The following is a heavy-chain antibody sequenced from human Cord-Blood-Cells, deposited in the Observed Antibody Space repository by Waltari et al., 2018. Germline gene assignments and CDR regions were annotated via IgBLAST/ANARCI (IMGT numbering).Heavy chain of an antibody. J-gene: IGHJ3*02. CDR3: AKDGGSYFGAFDI. V-gene: IGHV3-23*01. D-gene: IGHD1-26*01. Sequence: EVQLLESGGGLVQPGGSLRLSCAASGSTFSSYAMSWVRQAPGKGLEWVSAISGSGGSTYYADSVKGRFTISRDNSKNTLYLQMNSLRAEDTAVYYCAKDGGSYFGAFDIWGQGTMVTVSS. CDR1: GSTFSSYA. CDR2: ISGSGGST.